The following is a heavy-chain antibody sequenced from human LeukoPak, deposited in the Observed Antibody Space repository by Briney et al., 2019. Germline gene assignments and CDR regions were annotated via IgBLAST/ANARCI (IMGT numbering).Heavy chain of an antibody. CDR2: VRNKVYGGPT. CDR3: ARAPRPVAWNWFDP. J-gene: IGHJ5*02. CDR1: GFTLADDA. D-gene: IGHD2-15*01. Sequence: GGCLRLSCRNSGFTLADDALSGFREALGKRLEWGGFVRNKVYGGPTENASSLEDRFSISRDASTSIAYQQIKRLQTKQTGIYYCARAPRPVAWNWFDPWGEGTLVTVSS. V-gene: IGHV3-49*03.